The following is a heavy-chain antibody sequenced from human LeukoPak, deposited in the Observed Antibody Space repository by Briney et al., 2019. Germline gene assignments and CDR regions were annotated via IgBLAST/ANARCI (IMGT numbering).Heavy chain of an antibody. V-gene: IGHV3-21*01. CDR1: GFIFSSFT. CDR2: INSGSNSI. Sequence: GGSLRLSCAASGFIFSSFTMNWVRQAPGKGLEWVSSINSGSNSIYYADSVKGRSTISRDNAKNSLYLQMNSLRAEDTAVYYCTRGSYGDYGYWGQGALVTVSS. CDR3: TRGSYGDYGY. D-gene: IGHD4-17*01. J-gene: IGHJ4*02.